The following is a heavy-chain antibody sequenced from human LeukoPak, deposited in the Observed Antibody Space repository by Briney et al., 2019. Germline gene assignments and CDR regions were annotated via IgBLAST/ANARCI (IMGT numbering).Heavy chain of an antibody. CDR2: INHSGST. CDR1: GGSFSGYY. J-gene: IGHJ4*02. D-gene: IGHD4-17*01. CDR3: ARGRGRPRLRRGYYFDY. V-gene: IGHV4-34*01. Sequence: SETLSLTCAVYGGSFSGYYWSWIRQPPGKGLEWIGEINHSGSTNYSPSLKSRVTISVDTSKNQFSLKLSSVTAADTAVYYCARGRGRPRLRRGYYFDYWGQGTLVTVSS.